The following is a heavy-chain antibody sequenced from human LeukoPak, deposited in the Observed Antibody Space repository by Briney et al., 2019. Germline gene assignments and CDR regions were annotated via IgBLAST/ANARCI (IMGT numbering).Heavy chain of an antibody. V-gene: IGHV4-59*11. J-gene: IGHJ5*02. CDR3: ARTGVSEAGSNWFDP. CDR2: IYYSGST. Sequence: PSETLSLTCTVSGGSISSHYWSWIRQPPGKGLEWIGYIYYSGSTNYNPSLKSRVTISVDTSKNQFSLKLSSVTAADTAVYYCARTGVSEAGSNWFDPWGQGTLVTVSS. D-gene: IGHD6-13*01. CDR1: GGSISSHY.